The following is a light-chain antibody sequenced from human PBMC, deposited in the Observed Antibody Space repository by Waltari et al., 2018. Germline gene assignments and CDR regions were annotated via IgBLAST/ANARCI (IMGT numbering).Light chain of an antibody. V-gene: IGKV4-1*01. J-gene: IGKJ4*01. Sequence: DIVMTQSLDSLTVSLGERAALNCKSSPSILSRPANKTYMAWYQHKVGQPPKLLFYWAYTRKSGVPDRFSGSGSARDFTLTISSLQSEDVAVYYCQQYFGTPLTFGGGTKVEIK. CDR1: PSILSRPANKTY. CDR2: WAY. CDR3: QQYFGTPLT.